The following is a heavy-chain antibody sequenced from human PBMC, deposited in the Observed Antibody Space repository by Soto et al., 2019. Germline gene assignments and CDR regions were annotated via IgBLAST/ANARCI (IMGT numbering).Heavy chain of an antibody. Sequence: PGGSLRLSCAASGFTFSGSAMHWVRQASGKGLEWVGRIRSKANSYATAYAASVKGRFTISRDDSKNTAYLQMNSLKTEDTAVYYCTRARDGYPHGFGYWGQGTLVTV. J-gene: IGHJ4*02. D-gene: IGHD3-16*01. CDR3: TRARDGYPHGFGY. CDR2: IRSKANSYAT. CDR1: GFTFSGSA. V-gene: IGHV3-73*01.